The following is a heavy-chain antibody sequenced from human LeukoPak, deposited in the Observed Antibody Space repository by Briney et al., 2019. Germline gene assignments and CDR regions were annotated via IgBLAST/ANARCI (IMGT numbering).Heavy chain of an antibody. CDR3: ARRALYCSSTSCHYYYYMDV. Sequence: SETLSLTCTVSGGSISSYYWSWIRQAPGKGLEWIGYIYTSGSTNYNPSLKSRVTISVDTSKNQFSLKLSSVTAADTAVYYCARRALYCSSTSCHYYYYMDVWGKGTTVTVSS. CDR2: IYTSGST. CDR1: GGSISSYY. V-gene: IGHV4-4*09. J-gene: IGHJ6*03. D-gene: IGHD2-2*01.